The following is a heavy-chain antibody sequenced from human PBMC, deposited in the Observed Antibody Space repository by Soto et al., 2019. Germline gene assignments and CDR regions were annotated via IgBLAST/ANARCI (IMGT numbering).Heavy chain of an antibody. CDR1: GGSISSYY. J-gene: IGHJ6*02. D-gene: IGHD3-3*01. CDR2: IYYSGST. CDR3: ARGLWSGYYYYYYGMDV. Sequence: PSETLSLTCTVSGGSISSYYWSWIRQPPGKGLEWIGYIYYSGSTNYNPSLKSRVTISVDTSKNQFSLKLSSVTAADTAVYYCARGLWSGYYYYYYGMDVWGQGTTVTVSS. V-gene: IGHV4-59*01.